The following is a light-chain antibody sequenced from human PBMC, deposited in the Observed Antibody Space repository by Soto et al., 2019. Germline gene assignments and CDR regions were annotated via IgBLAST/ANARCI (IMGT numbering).Light chain of an antibody. Sequence: QSALTQPASVSGSPGQSITISCTGTSSDVGGYNYVSWYQHHPGKAPKLMIYDVTNRPSGISNRSSGSKSGNTASLTISVLQTEDEADYYCSSYTISSTYVFGTGTKVTVL. J-gene: IGLJ1*01. CDR1: SSDVGGYNY. CDR3: SSYTISSTYV. V-gene: IGLV2-14*03. CDR2: DVT.